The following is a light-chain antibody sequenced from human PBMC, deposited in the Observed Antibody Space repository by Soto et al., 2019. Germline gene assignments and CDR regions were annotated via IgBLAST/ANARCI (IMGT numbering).Light chain of an antibody. CDR1: SSDIGGYNY. V-gene: IGLV2-14*03. CDR2: DVT. J-gene: IGLJ2*01. CDR3: ASYANSNTVF. Sequence: QSALTQPASVSGSPGQSITISCTGTSSDIGGYNYVSCYQQHPGKAPKLMIYDVTYRPSGVSNRFSASKSGNTASLTISGRQDEDEADYYCASYANSNTVFFGGGTKLTAL.